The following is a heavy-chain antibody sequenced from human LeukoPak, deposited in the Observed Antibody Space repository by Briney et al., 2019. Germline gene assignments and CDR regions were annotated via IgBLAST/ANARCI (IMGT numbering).Heavy chain of an antibody. V-gene: IGHV3-21*01. Sequence: PGGSLRLSCAASGFTFSSYCMDWVRQTPGKGLEWVSSISSSSSYIYYADSVKGRFTISRDNAKNSLYLQMNSLRAGDTGVYYCARLRARGPCYYWGQGTLVTVSS. CDR3: ARLRARGPCYY. J-gene: IGHJ4*02. D-gene: IGHD3-10*01. CDR1: GFTFSSYC. CDR2: ISSSSSYI.